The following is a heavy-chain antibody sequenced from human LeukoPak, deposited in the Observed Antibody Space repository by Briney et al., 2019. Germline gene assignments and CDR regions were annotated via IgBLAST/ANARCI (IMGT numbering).Heavy chain of an antibody. J-gene: IGHJ4*02. D-gene: IGHD4-23*01. CDR2: IWYDGSNK. Sequence: GGSLRLSCAASGLTFSSYGMHWVRQAPGKGLEWVAVIWYDGSNKYYADSVKGRFTISRDNAKNTLYLQMNSLRAEDTAVYYCARDETTVVTYCFDYWGQGTLVTVSS. V-gene: IGHV3-33*01. CDR1: GLTFSSYG. CDR3: ARDETTVVTYCFDY.